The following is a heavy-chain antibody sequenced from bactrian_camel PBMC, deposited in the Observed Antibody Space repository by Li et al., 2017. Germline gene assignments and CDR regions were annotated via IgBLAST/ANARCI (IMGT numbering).Heavy chain of an antibody. J-gene: IGHJ4*01. D-gene: IGHD3*01. CDR2: ISADGGMT. CDR1: GHTHGTLT. CDR3: AAGPECFSGAPMFSYNYPY. Sequence: HVQLVESGGGSVPAGGSLRVSCVATGHTHGTLTMAWFRQAPGKGREGVAAISADGGMTGYADSVEGRFTVFQDNASSTVYLQLNGAKPEDTGMYYCAAGPECFSGAPMFSYNYPYWGQGTQVTVS. V-gene: IGHV3-3*01.